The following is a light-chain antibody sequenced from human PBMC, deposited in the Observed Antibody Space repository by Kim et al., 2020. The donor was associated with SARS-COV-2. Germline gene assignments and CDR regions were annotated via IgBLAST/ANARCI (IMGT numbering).Light chain of an antibody. J-gene: IGKJ5*01. CDR1: QSISSN. V-gene: IGKV3-15*01. Sequence: EIVMTQSPATLSLSPGERATLSCRASQSISSNLAWYQQKPGQAPRVLIYGASGRATGIPARFSGSGSGTEFTLTISNLQSEDFAVYYCQQYAYWRAFGQGTRLEIK. CDR2: GAS. CDR3: QQYAYWRA.